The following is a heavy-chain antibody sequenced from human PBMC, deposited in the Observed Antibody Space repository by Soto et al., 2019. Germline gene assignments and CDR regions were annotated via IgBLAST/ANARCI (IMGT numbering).Heavy chain of an antibody. J-gene: IGHJ3*01. V-gene: IGHV3-33*06. CDR2: IWYDGSQK. CDR1: GFSFSDYG. Sequence: GGSLRLSCAASGFSFSDYGMHWVRQAPGKGLEWVAIIWYDGSQKYYADSVKGRFTISRDNSKNTLYLQMNSLRAEDTALYYCAKHGYCSGGGCYTDALDVWGQGTMVTVSS. D-gene: IGHD2-15*01. CDR3: AKHGYCSGGGCYTDALDV.